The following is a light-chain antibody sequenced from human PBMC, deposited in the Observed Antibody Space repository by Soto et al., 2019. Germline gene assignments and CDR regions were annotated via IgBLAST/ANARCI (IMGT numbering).Light chain of an antibody. Sequence: QSALTQPASVSGSPGQSITISCTGTSSDVGGYNYVSWYQQHPGKAPKLMIYDVSNRPSGVSNRFSGSKSGNTASLTISGLQGEDEADYYCSSYTSSSLGVFGTGTKLTVL. CDR1: SSDVGGYNY. J-gene: IGLJ1*01. V-gene: IGLV2-14*01. CDR2: DVS. CDR3: SSYTSSSLGV.